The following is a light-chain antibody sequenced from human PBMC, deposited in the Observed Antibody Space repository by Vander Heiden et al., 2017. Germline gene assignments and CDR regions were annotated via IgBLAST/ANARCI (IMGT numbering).Light chain of an antibody. V-gene: IGKV1D-8*01. CDR1: QDISRH. CDR3: LHYHNFPHT. J-gene: IGKJ2*01. CDR2: ASS. Sequence: IWMTQSPSLVSASTGDTVTISCRTSQDISRHLAWFQQKPGKAPELLIYASSTLQSGVPSRFSGSGSGTHFTLTISSLQSEDLATYFCLHYHNFPHTFGQGTRLEIK.